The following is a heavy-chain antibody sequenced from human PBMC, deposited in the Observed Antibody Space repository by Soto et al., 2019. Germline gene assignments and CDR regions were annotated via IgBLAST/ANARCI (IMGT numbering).Heavy chain of an antibody. CDR2: IYYSGST. CDR3: ASARDIVATDRPNWFDP. J-gene: IGHJ5*02. Sequence: SETLSLTCTVSGGSISSGDGYWSWIRQPPGKGLEWIGYIYYSGSTYYNPSLKSRVTISVDTSKNQFSLKLSSVTAADTAVYYCASARDIVATDRPNWFDPWGQGTLVTVSS. D-gene: IGHD5-12*01. CDR1: GGSISSGDGY. V-gene: IGHV4-30-4*01.